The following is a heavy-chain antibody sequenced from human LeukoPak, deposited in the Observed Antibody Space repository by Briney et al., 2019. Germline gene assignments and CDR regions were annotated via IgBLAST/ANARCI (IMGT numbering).Heavy chain of an antibody. CDR2: ISSSGRTF. J-gene: IGHJ4*02. V-gene: IGHV3-48*03. CDR3: AKDSSGWSRDC. D-gene: IGHD6-19*01. Sequence: GGSLRLSCAVSGFTFSSYEMNWVRQAPGKGLEWLSYISSSGRTFYYADSVKGRFTISRDNAKNSLYLQMNSLRAEDTAVYYCAKDSSGWSRDCWGQGTLVTVSS. CDR1: GFTFSSYE.